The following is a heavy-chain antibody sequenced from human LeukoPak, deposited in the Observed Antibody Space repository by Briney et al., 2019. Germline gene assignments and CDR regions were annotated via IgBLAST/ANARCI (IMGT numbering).Heavy chain of an antibody. J-gene: IGHJ4*02. CDR3: AKDRCSSTSCRGYFES. CDR2: ISYDGINT. Sequence: PGGSLRLSCAASGFPFSSYAMHWLRQAPGKGLEWVAIISYDGINTYHADSVKGRFTISRDNSKSTLYLQMDSLRAEDTAVYYCAKDRCSSTSCRGYFESWGQGALVSVSS. CDR1: GFPFSSYA. D-gene: IGHD2-2*01. V-gene: IGHV3-30*18.